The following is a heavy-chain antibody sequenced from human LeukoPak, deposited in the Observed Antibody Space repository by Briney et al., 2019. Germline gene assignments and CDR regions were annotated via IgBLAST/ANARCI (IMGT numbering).Heavy chain of an antibody. CDR2: ISNNGGNT. V-gene: IGHV3-64*01. CDR3: ARVASTSMAFAYDY. D-gene: IGHD5-18*01. Sequence: GGSLRLSCAASGSTFSSYAMHWVRHAPGKGLEYVSAISNNGGNTYYANSVKGRFTISRDNSKNTLYLRMGSLRAEDMAVYYCARVASTSMAFAYDYWGQGTLVTVSS. CDR1: GSTFSSYA. J-gene: IGHJ4*02.